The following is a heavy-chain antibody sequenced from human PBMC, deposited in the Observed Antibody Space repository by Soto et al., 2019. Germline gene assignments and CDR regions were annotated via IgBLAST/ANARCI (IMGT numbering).Heavy chain of an antibody. CDR1: GVTLSSYS. V-gene: IGHV3-30-3*01. Sequence: HPGGSLRLSCAASGVTLSSYSIHWVRQAPGKGLDWVAVISYDGNTQFYGDSVKGRFIVSRDNSRNTLYLQLNNLQAEDTAVYYCAKVSRPSRISTPDFDYWGQGTLVTV. J-gene: IGHJ4*02. CDR2: ISYDGNTQ. CDR3: AKVSRPSRISTPDFDY.